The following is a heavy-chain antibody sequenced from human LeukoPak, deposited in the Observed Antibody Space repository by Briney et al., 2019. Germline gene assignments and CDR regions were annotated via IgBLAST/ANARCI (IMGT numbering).Heavy chain of an antibody. V-gene: IGHV3-23*01. J-gene: IGHJ6*03. CDR2: MSGSGSTT. CDR3: AKTRTIFGVVGYMDV. Sequence: GGSLRLSCAASGFTFSSYSMNWVRQAPGKGLEWVSAMSGSGSTTSYADSVKGRFTISRDNPKKTLDLQMNSLRGEDTAVYYCAKTRTIFGVVGYMDVWGKGTTVTVSS. CDR1: GFTFSSYS. D-gene: IGHD3-3*01.